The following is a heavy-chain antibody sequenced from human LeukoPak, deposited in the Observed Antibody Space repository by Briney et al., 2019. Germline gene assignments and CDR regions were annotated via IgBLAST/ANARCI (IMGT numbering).Heavy chain of an antibody. D-gene: IGHD4-11*01. CDR2: ISSSSSTI. V-gene: IGHV3-48*01. J-gene: IGHJ4*02. CDR3: TKDGTDYSSFDY. Sequence: GGSLRLSCAASGFTFSGHSMNWVRQAPGKGLEWISYISSSSSTIYYADSVKGRFTISRDNAKNSLYLQMNSLRAEDTAVYYCTKDGTDYSSFDYWGQGTLVTVSS. CDR1: GFTFSGHS.